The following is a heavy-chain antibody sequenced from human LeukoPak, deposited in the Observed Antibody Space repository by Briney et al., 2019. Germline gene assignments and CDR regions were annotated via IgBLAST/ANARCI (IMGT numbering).Heavy chain of an antibody. CDR1: GGSISSGDYY. J-gene: IGHJ6*03. CDR2: IYTSGST. CDR3: ASKDYYMDV. V-gene: IGHV4-61*02. Sequence: SETLSLTCTVSGGSISSGDYYWSWIRQPAGKGLEWIGRIYTSGSTNYNPSLKSRVTISVDTSKNQFSLKLSSVTAADTAVYYCASKDYYMDVWGKGTTVTVSS.